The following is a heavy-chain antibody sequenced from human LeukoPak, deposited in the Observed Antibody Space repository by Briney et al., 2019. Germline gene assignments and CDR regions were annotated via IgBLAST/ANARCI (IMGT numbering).Heavy chain of an antibody. J-gene: IGHJ4*02. CDR2: INHSGST. V-gene: IGHV4-34*01. D-gene: IGHD6-13*01. CDR3: ARGVYSSSWYID. CDR1: GGSFSGYY. Sequence: SETLSLTCAVYGGSFSGYYWSWIRQPPGRGLEWIGEINHSGSTNYNPSLKSRVTISEDTSKNQFYLKLSSVTAADTAVYYRARGVYSSSWYIDWGQGTLVTVSS.